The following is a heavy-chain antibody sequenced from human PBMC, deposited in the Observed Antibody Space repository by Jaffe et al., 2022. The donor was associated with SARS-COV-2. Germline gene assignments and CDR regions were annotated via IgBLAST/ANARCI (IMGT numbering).Heavy chain of an antibody. D-gene: IGHD6-6*01. J-gene: IGHJ5*02. CDR3: AREERIAALPLEFDP. CDR1: GFTFSSYA. CDR2: ISYDGSNK. V-gene: IGHV3-30-3*01. Sequence: QVQLVESGGGVVQPGRSLRLSCAASGFTFSSYAMHWVRQAPGKGLEWVAVISYDGSNKYYADSVKGRFTISRDNSKNTLYLQMNSLRAEDTAVYYCAREERIAALPLEFDPWGQGTLVTVSS.